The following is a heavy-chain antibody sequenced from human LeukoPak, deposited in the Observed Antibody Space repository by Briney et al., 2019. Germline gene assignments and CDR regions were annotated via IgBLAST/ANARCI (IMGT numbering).Heavy chain of an antibody. CDR1: GGSVSNYY. J-gene: IGHJ4*02. Sequence: PSETLSLTCSVSGGSVSNYYWSWIRQPPGKGLGWIGYVYYTGSTNYTPSLKSRVTMFEDKSKNQFSLRLYSVTVADTALYYCARHFAYSSSSYFDYWGQGSLVTVSS. CDR3: ARHFAYSSSSYFDY. D-gene: IGHD6-6*01. V-gene: IGHV4-59*08. CDR2: VYYTGST.